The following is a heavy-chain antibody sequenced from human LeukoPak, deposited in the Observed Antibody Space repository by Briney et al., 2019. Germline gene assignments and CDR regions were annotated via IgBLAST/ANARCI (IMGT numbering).Heavy chain of an antibody. D-gene: IGHD3-22*01. CDR1: GYSFSSYW. Sequence: GESLKISCKASGYSFSSYWIAWVRQMPGKGLEWMGIIYPGDSDTRYSPSFQGQVTISVDKSTSNAYLQWSSLKASDTAVYYCARQVREYYYDSSGYLGYWGQGTLVTVSS. CDR2: IYPGDSDT. V-gene: IGHV5-51*01. CDR3: ARQVREYYYDSSGYLGY. J-gene: IGHJ4*02.